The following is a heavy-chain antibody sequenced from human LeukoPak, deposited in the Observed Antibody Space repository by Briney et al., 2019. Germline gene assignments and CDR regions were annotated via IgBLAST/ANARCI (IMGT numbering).Heavy chain of an antibody. D-gene: IGHD1-26*01. CDR2: FDPEDGET. CDR3: ATTRPRYSGSYSDAFDI. Sequence: ASVKVSCKVSGYTLTELSMHWVRQAPGKGLEWMGGFDPEDGETIYAQKFQGRVTMTEDTSTDTAYMELSSLRSEDTAVYYCATTRPRYSGSYSDAFDIWGQGTMVTVSS. J-gene: IGHJ3*02. CDR1: GYTLTELS. V-gene: IGHV1-24*01.